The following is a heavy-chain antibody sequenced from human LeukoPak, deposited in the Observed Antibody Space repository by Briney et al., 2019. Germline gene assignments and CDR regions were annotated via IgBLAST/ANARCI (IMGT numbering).Heavy chain of an antibody. D-gene: IGHD4-11*01. CDR2: ISGNGDIT. V-gene: IGHV3-23*01. Sequence: GGSLRLSCAASRFTFNTYAVNWVRQAPGKGLEWVSAISGNGDITYYADSVRGRFTISRDNSKNTLYLQMNSLRAEDTAVYYCARVDGSVTTGFDYWGQGILVTISS. CDR3: ARVDGSVTTGFDY. CDR1: RFTFNTYA. J-gene: IGHJ4*02.